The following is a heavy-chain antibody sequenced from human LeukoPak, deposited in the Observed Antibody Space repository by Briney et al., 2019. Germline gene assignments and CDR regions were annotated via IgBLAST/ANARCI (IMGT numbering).Heavy chain of an antibody. D-gene: IGHD6-19*01. CDR2: IIPILGIA. J-gene: IGHJ4*02. CDR3: ARGGSDSSSPGIAVAGY. CDR1: GGTFSSYA. V-gene: IGHV1-69*04. Sequence: GASVKVSCKASGGTFSSYAISWVRQAPGQGLEWMGRIIPILGIANYAQKFQGRVTITAAKSTSTIYMELSSLRSEDTAVYYCARGGSDSSSPGIAVAGYWGQGTLVTVSS.